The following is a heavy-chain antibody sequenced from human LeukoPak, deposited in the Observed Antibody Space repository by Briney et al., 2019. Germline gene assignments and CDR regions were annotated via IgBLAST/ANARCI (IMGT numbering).Heavy chain of an antibody. D-gene: IGHD1-14*01. V-gene: IGHV3-9*01. CDR2: ISWNSGSI. CDR3: AKGHITSVQFNWFDP. CDR1: GFTFDDYA. Sequence: GGSLRLSCAASGFTFDDYAMHWVRQAPGKGLEWVSGISWNSGSIGCADSVKGRFTISRDNAKNSLYLQMNSLRAEDTALYYCAKGHITSVQFNWFDPWGQGTLVTVSS. J-gene: IGHJ5*02.